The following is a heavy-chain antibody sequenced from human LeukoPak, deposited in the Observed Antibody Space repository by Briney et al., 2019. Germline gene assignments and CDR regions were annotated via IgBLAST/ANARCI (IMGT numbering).Heavy chain of an antibody. Sequence: SETLSLTCTVSGGSISSYYWSWIWQPPGKGLEWIGYIYYSGSTNYNPSLKSRVTISVDTSKNQFSLKLSSVTAADTAVYYCARSSGRGQYSYGYDYFDYWGQGTLVTVSS. CDR1: GGSISSYY. J-gene: IGHJ4*02. CDR3: ARSSGRGQYSYGYDYFDY. D-gene: IGHD5-18*01. V-gene: IGHV4-59*01. CDR2: IYYSGST.